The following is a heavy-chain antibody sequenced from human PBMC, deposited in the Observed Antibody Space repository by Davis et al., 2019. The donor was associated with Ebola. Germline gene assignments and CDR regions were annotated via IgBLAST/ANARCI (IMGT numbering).Heavy chain of an antibody. V-gene: IGHV3-30*04. CDR2: TSFGGSNK. Sequence: GESLKISCAASIFNFSDYGLHWVRQAPGKGLEWVAVTSFGGSNKFYADYVRGRFTISVDSSKNTVYLQMNSLVAEDTAVYHCARDGIAIFYYYGMDVWGQGTTVTVSS. CDR3: ARDGIAIFYYYGMDV. CDR1: IFNFSDYG. J-gene: IGHJ6*02. D-gene: IGHD6-13*01.